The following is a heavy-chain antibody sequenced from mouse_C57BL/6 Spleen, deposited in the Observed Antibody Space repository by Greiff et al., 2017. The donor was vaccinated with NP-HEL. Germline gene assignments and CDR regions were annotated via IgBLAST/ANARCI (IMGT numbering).Heavy chain of an antibody. CDR1: GFTFSDYG. CDR2: ISRGSSTI. D-gene: IGHD2-2*01. J-gene: IGHJ4*01. CDR3: ARWLPRGYYAMDY. V-gene: IGHV5-17*01. Sequence: EVMLVESGGGLVKPGGSLKLSCAASGFTFSDYGMHWVRQAPEKGLEWVAYISRGSSTIYYADTVKGRFTISRDNAKNTLFLQMTSLRSEDTAMYYCARWLPRGYYAMDYWGQGTSVTVSS.